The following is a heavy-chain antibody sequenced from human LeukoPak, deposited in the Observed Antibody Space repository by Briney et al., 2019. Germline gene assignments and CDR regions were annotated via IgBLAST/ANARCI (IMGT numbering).Heavy chain of an antibody. CDR3: ARTMIVVADLGLFDP. Sequence: GASVKVSCKASGGTFSSYAISWVRQAPGQGLEWMGGVIPIFGTANYAQKFQGRVTITADESTSTAYMELSSLRSEDTAVYYCARTMIVVADLGLFDPWGQGTLVTVSS. V-gene: IGHV1-69*01. D-gene: IGHD3-22*01. CDR1: GGTFSSYA. CDR2: VIPIFGTA. J-gene: IGHJ5*02.